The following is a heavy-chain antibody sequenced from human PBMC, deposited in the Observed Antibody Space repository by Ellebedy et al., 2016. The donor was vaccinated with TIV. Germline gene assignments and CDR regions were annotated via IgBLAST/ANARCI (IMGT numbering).Heavy chain of an antibody. Sequence: GGSLRLSXTASGFTFSNYVMNWVRQAPGKGLEWVSSMSGSGAYIRDAGSVKGRFTISRDNSKSTLYLQMNSLRAEDTAVYYCAKDSDSNYVRWFDLWGQGTLVTVSS. CDR3: AKDSDSNYVRWFDL. J-gene: IGHJ5*02. CDR1: GFTFSNYV. CDR2: MSGSGAYI. V-gene: IGHV3-23*01. D-gene: IGHD4-11*01.